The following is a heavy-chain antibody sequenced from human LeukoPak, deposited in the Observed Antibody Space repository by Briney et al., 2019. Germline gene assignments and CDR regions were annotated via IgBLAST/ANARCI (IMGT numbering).Heavy chain of an antibody. CDR2: INPSGRST. J-gene: IGHJ4*02. CDR3: AKEQGQVPGPLVVAGTYYFDY. D-gene: IGHD2-15*01. CDR1: GYTFTSNH. V-gene: IGHV1-46*01. Sequence: ASVKVSCKASGYTFTSNHIYWVRQAPGQGLDWMGIINPSGRSTNYAHKFQGRVTMTSDTSTSTVYMELSSLRYEDTAVYYCAKEQGQVPGPLVVAGTYYFDYWGQGTLVTVSS.